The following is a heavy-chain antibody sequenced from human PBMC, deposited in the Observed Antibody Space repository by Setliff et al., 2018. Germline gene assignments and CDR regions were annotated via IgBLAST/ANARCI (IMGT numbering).Heavy chain of an antibody. CDR3: ARDPSSVAARPGY. D-gene: IGHD6-6*01. J-gene: IGHJ4*02. CDR1: GGSISSSRHS. V-gene: IGHV4-39*07. Sequence: PSETLSLTCGVSGGSISSSRHSWGWIRQTPGKGLEWIGSIYYSGSTYYNPSLESRVTISVDTSKNQVSLKLSSMTAADTAVYYCARDPSSVAARPGYWGQGTLVTVSS. CDR2: IYYSGST.